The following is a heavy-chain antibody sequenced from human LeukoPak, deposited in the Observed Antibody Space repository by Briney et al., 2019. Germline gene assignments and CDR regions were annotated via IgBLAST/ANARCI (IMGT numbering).Heavy chain of an antibody. V-gene: IGHV3-15*01. CDR3: TADIVVVPAAIGYGMDV. CDR2: IKSKTDGGTT. CDR1: GFTFSNAW. D-gene: IGHD2-2*01. J-gene: IGHJ6*02. Sequence: GGSLRLSCAASGFTFSNAWMSWVRQAPGKGLEWVGRIKSKTDGGTTDYAAPVKGSFTISRDDSKNTLYLQMNSLKTEDTAVYYCTADIVVVPAAIGYGMDVWGQGTTVTVSS.